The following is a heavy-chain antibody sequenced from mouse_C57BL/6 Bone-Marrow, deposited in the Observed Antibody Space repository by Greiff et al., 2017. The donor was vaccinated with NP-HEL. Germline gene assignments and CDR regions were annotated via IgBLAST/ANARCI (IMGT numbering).Heavy chain of an antibody. V-gene: IGHV1-42*01. CDR3: AELYGSFDY. J-gene: IGHJ2*01. CDR1: GYSFTGYY. D-gene: IGHD1-1*01. Sequence: EVQLQQSGPELVKPGASVKISCKASGYSFTGYYMNWVKQSPEKSLEWIGEINPSTGGTTYNQKFKAKATLTVDKSSSTAYMQLKSLTSEDSAVYYCAELYGSFDYWGQGTTLTVSS. CDR2: INPSTGGT.